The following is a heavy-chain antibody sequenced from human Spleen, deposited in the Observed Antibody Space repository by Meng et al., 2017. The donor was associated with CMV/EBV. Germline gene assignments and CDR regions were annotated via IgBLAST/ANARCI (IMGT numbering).Heavy chain of an antibody. CDR2: ISYIGST. V-gene: IGHV4-61*01. CDR3: ARGGRTGGRGYIVVVPAAINFDY. Sequence: SETLSLTCTVSGGSVSSGSYYWSWLRQPPGKGLEWIGYISYIGSTNYNPSLKSRVTISVDTSKNQFSLKLSSVTAADTAVYYCARGGRTGGRGYIVVVPAAINFDYWGQGTLVTVSS. J-gene: IGHJ4*02. CDR1: GGSVSSGSYY. D-gene: IGHD2-2*02.